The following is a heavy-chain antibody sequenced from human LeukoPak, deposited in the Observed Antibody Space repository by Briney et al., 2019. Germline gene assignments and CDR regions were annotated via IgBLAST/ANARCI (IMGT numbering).Heavy chain of an antibody. J-gene: IGHJ4*02. CDR2: IHYSGST. CDR1: GGSISGYY. V-gene: IGHV4-59*08. D-gene: IGHD5-24*01. Sequence: SETLSLTCTVSGGSISGYYWSWIRQPPGKGLEWIAYIHYSGSTNYNPPLKSRLTISVDTSKNQLSLKLNSMTDADTAVHYCARHGQNDGYPLDYWGQGTLVSVSS. CDR3: ARHGQNDGYPLDY.